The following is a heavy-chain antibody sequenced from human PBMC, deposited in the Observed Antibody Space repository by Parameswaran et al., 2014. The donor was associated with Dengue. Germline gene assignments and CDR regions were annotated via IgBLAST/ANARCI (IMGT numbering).Heavy chain of an antibody. D-gene: IGHD2-2*01. Sequence: VRQMPGKGLEWVAVIWYDGSNKYYADSVKGRFTISRDNAKNSLYLQMNSLRAEDTAVYYCARDGLTGSSTSWEVRGYYYYYYYMDVWGQRDHGHRLL. V-gene: IGHV3-33*01. CDR3: ARDGLTGSSTSWEVRGYYYYYYYMDV. J-gene: IGHJ6*03. CDR2: IWYDGSNK.